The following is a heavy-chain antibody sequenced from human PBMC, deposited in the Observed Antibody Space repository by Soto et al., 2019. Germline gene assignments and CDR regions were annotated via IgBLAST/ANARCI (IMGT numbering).Heavy chain of an antibody. V-gene: IGHV1-3*01. J-gene: IGHJ4*02. CDR2: INAGNGNT. CDR3: AANYYDSSGYYYRPLGDD. Sequence: ASVKVSCKASGYTFTSYAMHWVRQAPGQRLEWMGWINAGNGNTKYSQKFQGRVTITRDTSASTAYMELSSLRSEDTAVYYCAANYYDSSGYYYRPLGDDWGQGTLVTVSS. D-gene: IGHD3-22*01. CDR1: GYTFTSYA.